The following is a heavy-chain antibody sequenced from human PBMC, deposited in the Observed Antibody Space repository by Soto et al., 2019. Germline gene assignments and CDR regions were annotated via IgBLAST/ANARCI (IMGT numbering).Heavy chain of an antibody. CDR2: ISSNGGST. V-gene: IGHV3-64*01. J-gene: IGHJ4*02. D-gene: IGHD2-15*01. CDR1: GFTFSSYA. CDR3: ARAVVVVAATLSYYFDY. Sequence: PGGSLRLSCAASGFTFSSYAMHWVRQAPGKGLEYVSAISSNGGSTYYANSVKGRFTISRDNSKNTLYLQVGSLRAEDMAVYYCARAVVVVAATLSYYFDYWGQGTLVTVSS.